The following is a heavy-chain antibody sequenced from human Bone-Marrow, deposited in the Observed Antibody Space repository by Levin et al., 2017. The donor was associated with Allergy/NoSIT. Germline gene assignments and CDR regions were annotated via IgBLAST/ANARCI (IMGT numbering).Heavy chain of an antibody. D-gene: IGHD4-17*01. CDR2: ISYDGSNK. CDR3: AKEDYGDYVLDY. CDR1: GFNLSSFG. Sequence: GGSRRLSCAASGFNLSSFGMHWVRQAPGKGLEWVAVISYDGSNKYYVDSVKGRFTISRDNSKNTLFLQMNSLRAEDTAVYYCAKEDYGDYVLDYWGQGTLLTVDS. V-gene: IGHV3-30*18. J-gene: IGHJ4*02.